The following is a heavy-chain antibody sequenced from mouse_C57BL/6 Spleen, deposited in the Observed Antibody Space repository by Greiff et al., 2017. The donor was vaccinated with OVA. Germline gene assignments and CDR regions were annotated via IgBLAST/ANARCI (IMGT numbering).Heavy chain of an antibody. D-gene: IGHD2-3*01. CDR2: INPNYGTS. J-gene: IGHJ4*01. V-gene: IGHV1-39*01. CDR3: ASDGYSNAMDY. Sequence: VQLKESGPELVKPGASVKISCKASGYSFTDYNMNWVKQSNGKSLEWIGVINPNYGTSSYNQKFKGKVTLTVVQSSSTAYMQLNSLTSDASAVYYCASDGYSNAMDYWGQGTSVTVSS. CDR1: GYSFTDYN.